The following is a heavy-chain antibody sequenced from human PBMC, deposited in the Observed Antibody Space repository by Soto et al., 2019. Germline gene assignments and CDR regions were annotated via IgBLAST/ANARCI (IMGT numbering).Heavy chain of an antibody. D-gene: IGHD4-17*01. CDR1: GYTFTSYD. J-gene: IGHJ4*02. CDR2: MNPNSGNT. Sequence: QVQLVQSGAEVKKPGASVKVSCKASGYTFTSYDINWVRQATGQGLGWMGRMNPNSGNTGNAQKFQGRVTMTRYTSISTAYMELSSLRSEDTAVYSCARESPVPTFDYWGQGTLVTVSS. V-gene: IGHV1-8*01. CDR3: ARESPVPTFDY.